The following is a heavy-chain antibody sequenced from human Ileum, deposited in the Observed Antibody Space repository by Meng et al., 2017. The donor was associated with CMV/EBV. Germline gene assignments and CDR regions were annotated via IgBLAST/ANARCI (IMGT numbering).Heavy chain of an antibody. Sequence: GGSLRLSCAASGFTFSSYWMSWVRQAPGKGLEWVANINQYGSEKYYVDSVKGRFTISRDNAKNSLYLQMNSLRAEDTAVYYCARDPHFGALDYWGQGTLVTVSS. CDR1: GFTFSSYW. V-gene: IGHV3-7*01. D-gene: IGHD3-10*01. J-gene: IGHJ4*02. CDR2: INQYGSEK. CDR3: ARDPHFGALDY.